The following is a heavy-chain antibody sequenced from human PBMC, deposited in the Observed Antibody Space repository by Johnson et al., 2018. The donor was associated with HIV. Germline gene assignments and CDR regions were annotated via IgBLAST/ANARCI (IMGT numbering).Heavy chain of an antibody. CDR2: INWNGGST. V-gene: IGHV3-20*04. CDR1: GFTFDDYG. CDR3: AREGPRITIFGVVTPSAFDI. Sequence: VQLVESGGSVVRPGGSLRLSCAASGFTFDDYGMSWVRQAPGKGLEWVSGINWNGGSTGYADSVKGRFTISRDNAKKSLFLQMNSLRVEDTAFYYCAREGPRITIFGVVTPSAFDIWGQGTMVTVSS. J-gene: IGHJ3*02. D-gene: IGHD3-3*01.